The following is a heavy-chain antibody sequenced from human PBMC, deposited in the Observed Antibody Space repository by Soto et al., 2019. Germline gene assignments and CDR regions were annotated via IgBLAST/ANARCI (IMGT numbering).Heavy chain of an antibody. CDR2: IYYSGST. CDR3: ARLAGYCSGDSCRIDY. V-gene: IGHV4-39*01. D-gene: IGHD2-15*01. CDR1: GGSISSSRYY. Sequence: QLQLQESGPGLVKPSETLSLTCTVSGGSISSSRYYWGWIRQPPGKGLEWIGSIYYSGSTYYNLSLKSRVTRSVDTSKNQFSLMLSSVTAADTAVYFCARLAGYCSGDSCRIDYWGQGTLVTVSS. J-gene: IGHJ4*02.